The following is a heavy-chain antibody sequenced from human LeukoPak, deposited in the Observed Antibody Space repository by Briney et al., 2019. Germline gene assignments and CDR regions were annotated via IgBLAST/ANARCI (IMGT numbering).Heavy chain of an antibody. CDR1: GFTFSSYR. V-gene: IGHV3-7*01. CDR3: ARDKVDIDY. D-gene: IGHD2-2*01. CDR2: IKQDGSEK. J-gene: IGHJ4*02. Sequence: PGGSLRLSCAASGFTFSSYRMSWVRQAPGKGLEWVANIKQDGSEKYYVDSVKGRFTISRDNAKNSLYLQMNSLRAEDTAVYYCARDKVDIDYWGQGTLVTVSS.